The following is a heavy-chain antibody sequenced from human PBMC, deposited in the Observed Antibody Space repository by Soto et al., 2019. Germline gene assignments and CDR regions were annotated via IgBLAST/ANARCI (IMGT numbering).Heavy chain of an antibody. CDR3: AKDISVAGCFDS. CDR1: GFTFSSFS. CDR2: ISSTTSGT. J-gene: IGHJ4*02. V-gene: IGHV3-48*01. D-gene: IGHD6-19*01. Sequence: EVQLVESGGGLVQPGGSLILSCAASGFTFSSFSMNWVRQAPGKGLEWVSSISSTTSGTYYAKSVKGRFTISRDNARNSLYLQMNSLRAEDTAVYYCAKDISVAGCFDSWGQGTLVTVSS.